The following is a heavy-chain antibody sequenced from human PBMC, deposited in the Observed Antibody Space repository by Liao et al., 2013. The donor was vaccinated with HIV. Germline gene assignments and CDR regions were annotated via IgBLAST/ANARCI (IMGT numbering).Heavy chain of an antibody. J-gene: IGHJ4*02. V-gene: IGHV4-59*01. CDR1: GGSISTYY. Sequence: QVQLQESGPRLVKPSETLSLTCSVSGGSISTYYWTWIRQSPGKGLEWMGYLYYRGSPNYNPSLKSRVTMSMDTSKNHFSLRLSSMTAADTAVYFCARVASGNGYFYFDYWGQGTLVTVSS. D-gene: IGHD3-3*01. CDR3: ARVASGNGYFYFDY. CDR2: LYYRGSP.